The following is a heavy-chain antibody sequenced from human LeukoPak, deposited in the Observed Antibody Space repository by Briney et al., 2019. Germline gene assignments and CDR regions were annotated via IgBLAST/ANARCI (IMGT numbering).Heavy chain of an antibody. D-gene: IGHD1-20*01. CDR1: GITLSNYG. CDR2: LSGSGGGT. V-gene: IGHV3-23*01. CDR3: ARGQGYNSYPFDY. Sequence: GGSLRLSCAVSGITLSNYGMSWVRQAPGKGLEWVAGLSGSGGGTNYADSVQGRFTISRDNPKNTLYLQMNSLRAEDTAVYYCARGQGYNSYPFDYWGQGTLVTVSS. J-gene: IGHJ4*02.